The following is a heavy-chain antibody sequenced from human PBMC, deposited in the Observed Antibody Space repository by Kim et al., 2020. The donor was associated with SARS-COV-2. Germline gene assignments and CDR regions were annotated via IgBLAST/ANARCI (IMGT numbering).Heavy chain of an antibody. V-gene: IGHV4-4*02. CDR1: GGSISSSNW. Sequence: SETLSLTCAVSGGSISSSNWWSWVRQPPGKGLEWIGEIYHSGSTNNNMSLKSRLTISIDKSKNQFSLKLTSVTAADTAVYYCARDGAGGYFDLWGRGTL. CDR3: ARDGAGGYFDL. CDR2: IYHSGST. J-gene: IGHJ2*01. D-gene: IGHD2-15*01.